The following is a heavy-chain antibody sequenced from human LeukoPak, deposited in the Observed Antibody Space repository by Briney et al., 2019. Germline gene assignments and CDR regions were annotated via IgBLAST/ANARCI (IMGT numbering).Heavy chain of an antibody. Sequence: GGSLRLSCAASGFSFSSYAMSWVRQAPGKGLEWVSAISGSGGSTYYADSVKGRFTISRDNFKNTLYLRMKSLRADDTAMYYCAKDFVVVPGNVNYFDSWGQGTLVTVSS. CDR3: AKDFVVVPGNVNYFDS. CDR2: ISGSGGST. CDR1: GFSFSSYA. J-gene: IGHJ4*02. V-gene: IGHV3-23*01. D-gene: IGHD2-21*02.